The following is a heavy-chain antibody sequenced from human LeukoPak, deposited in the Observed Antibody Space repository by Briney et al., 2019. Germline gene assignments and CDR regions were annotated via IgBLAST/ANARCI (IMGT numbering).Heavy chain of an antibody. Sequence: PSETLSLTCTVSGGSISSYYWSWIRQPPGKGLEWIGEINHSGSTNYNPSLKSRVTISVDTSKNQFSLKLSSVTAADTAVYYCARGRRWAHYWGQGTLVTVSS. CDR3: ARGRRWAHY. D-gene: IGHD1-26*01. CDR2: INHSGST. J-gene: IGHJ4*02. V-gene: IGHV4-34*01. CDR1: GGSISSYY.